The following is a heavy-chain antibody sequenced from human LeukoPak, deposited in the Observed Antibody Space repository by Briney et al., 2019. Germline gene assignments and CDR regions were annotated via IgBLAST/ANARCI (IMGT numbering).Heavy chain of an antibody. CDR1: GYTFTGYY. CDR2: INPNSGGT. J-gene: IGHJ6*02. CDR3: AREYTAGYGMDV. D-gene: IGHD2-2*02. Sequence: ASVKVSCKASGYTFTGYYMHWVRQAPGQGLEWMGWINPNSGGTNYAQKFQGRVTMTRDTSISTAYMELSRLRSDDTAVHYCAREYTAGYGMDVWGQGTTVTVSS. V-gene: IGHV1-2*02.